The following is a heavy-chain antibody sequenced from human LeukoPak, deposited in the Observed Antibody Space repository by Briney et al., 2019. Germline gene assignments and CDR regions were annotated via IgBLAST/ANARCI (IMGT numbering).Heavy chain of an antibody. CDR2: ISGSGGST. J-gene: IGHJ4*02. D-gene: IGHD5-12*01. CDR1: GISLSSYA. Sequence: GGSLRLSCVVSGISLSSYAMSWVRQAPGKGLEWVSAISGSGGSTYYADSVKGRFTISRDNSKNTLYLQMNSLRAEDTAVYYCAKSPSYSGYDADFDYWGQGTLVTVSS. V-gene: IGHV3-23*01. CDR3: AKSPSYSGYDADFDY.